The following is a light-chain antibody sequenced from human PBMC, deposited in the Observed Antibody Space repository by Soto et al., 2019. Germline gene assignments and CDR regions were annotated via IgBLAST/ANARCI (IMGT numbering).Light chain of an antibody. CDR1: QSVSSNY. Sequence: EIVLTQSPGTLSLSPGERATLSCRASQSVSSNYLAWYRRKPGQAPRLLIYGASSRATGIPDRFSGSGSGTHFTLTITRLEPEDFALYYCQQYGSSPPTFGPGTRVEIK. CDR3: QQYGSSPPT. J-gene: IGKJ1*01. V-gene: IGKV3-20*01. CDR2: GAS.